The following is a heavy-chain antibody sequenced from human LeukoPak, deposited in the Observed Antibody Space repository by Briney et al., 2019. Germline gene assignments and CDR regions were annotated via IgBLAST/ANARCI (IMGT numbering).Heavy chain of an antibody. CDR1: GFTFDDYG. J-gene: IGHJ5*02. D-gene: IGHD4-17*01. CDR2: ISSSGSTI. CDR3: ARSYGDYATGNWFDP. V-gene: IGHV3-48*04. Sequence: GGSLRLSCAASGFTFDDYGMSWVRQAPGKGLEWVSYISSSGSTIYYADSVKGRFTISRDNAKNSLYLQMNSLRAEDTAVYYCARSYGDYATGNWFDPWGQGTLVTVSS.